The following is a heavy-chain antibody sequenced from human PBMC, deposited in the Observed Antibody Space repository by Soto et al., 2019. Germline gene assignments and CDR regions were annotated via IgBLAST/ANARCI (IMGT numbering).Heavy chain of an antibody. Sequence: GASVKVSVKAPGYTFTGDYIPWVRQAPGQVLEWIGVINPGYPAGRSTTYAQKFQGRVTMTTDTSTSTLYMELSRLRSDDTAVYDCESEAIVAGATTGMDVWGQGTTVNVSS. V-gene: IGHV1-46*01. CDR3: ESEAIVAGATTGMDV. CDR2: INPGYPAGRST. J-gene: IGHJ6*02. CDR1: GYTFTGDY. D-gene: IGHD1-26*01.